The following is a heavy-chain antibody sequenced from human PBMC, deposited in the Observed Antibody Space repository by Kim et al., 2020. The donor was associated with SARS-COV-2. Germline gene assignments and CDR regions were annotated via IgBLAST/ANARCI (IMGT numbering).Heavy chain of an antibody. Sequence: GGSLRLSCAASGFTFSSYGMHWVRQAPGKGLEWVAVISYDGSNKYYADSVKGRFTISRDNSKNTLYLQMNSLRAEDTAVYYCAKGHAVDYYYYYMDVWGKGTTVTVSS. D-gene: IGHD2-8*01. CDR1: GFTFSSYG. CDR3: AKGHAVDYYYYYMDV. V-gene: IGHV3-30*18. J-gene: IGHJ6*03. CDR2: ISYDGSNK.